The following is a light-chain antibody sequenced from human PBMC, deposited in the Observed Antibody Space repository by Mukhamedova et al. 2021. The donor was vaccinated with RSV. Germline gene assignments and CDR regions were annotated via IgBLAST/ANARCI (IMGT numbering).Light chain of an antibody. J-gene: IGKJ4*01. CDR2: ATS. Sequence: WYQRRVHGKAPKLLIHATSSLQSGVPSRFSGSGSGTEFSLTISSLEHEDFATYYCQLCDNMPLTFGGGT. CDR3: QLCDNMPLT. V-gene: IGKV1-39*01.